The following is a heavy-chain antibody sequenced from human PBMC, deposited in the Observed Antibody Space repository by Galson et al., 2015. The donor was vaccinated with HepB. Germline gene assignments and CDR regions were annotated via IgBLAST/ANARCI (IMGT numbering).Heavy chain of an antibody. Sequence: CAISGDSVSSNSAAWNWIRQSPSRGLEWLGRTYYRSKWYYYYAVSVKGRISINPDTSKNQISLQLNSVTPEDTAVYYCARDVAEAVAGIDYWGQGTLVTVSS. J-gene: IGHJ4*02. V-gene: IGHV6-1*01. CDR1: GDSVSSNSAA. CDR3: ARDVAEAVAGIDY. CDR2: TYYRSKWYY. D-gene: IGHD6-19*01.